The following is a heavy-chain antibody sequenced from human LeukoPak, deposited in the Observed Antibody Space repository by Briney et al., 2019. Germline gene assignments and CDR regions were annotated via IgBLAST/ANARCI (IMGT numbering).Heavy chain of an antibody. J-gene: IGHJ5*02. D-gene: IGHD3-16*02. CDR3: ATTYHYDYVWGSYPYDWFDP. CDR2: IIPIFGTA. CDR1: GGTFISYA. V-gene: IGHV1-69*06. Sequence: ASVKVSCKASGGTFISYAINWVRQAPGQGLEWMGGIIPIFGTANYAQKFQGRVTITADKSTTTAYMELSSLRSEDTAVYYCATTYHYDYVWGSYPYDWFDPWGQGTLVTVSS.